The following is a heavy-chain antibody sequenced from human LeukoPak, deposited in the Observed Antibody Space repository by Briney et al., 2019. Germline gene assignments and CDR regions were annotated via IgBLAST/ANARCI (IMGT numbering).Heavy chain of an antibody. Sequence: SVKVSCKASGYTFTSYYMHWVRQAPGQGLEWMGGIIPIFGTANYAQKFQGRVTITADESTSTAYMELSSLRSEDTAVYYCARWAAVAGTPKKGLDYWGQGTLVTVSS. CDR1: GYTFTSYY. V-gene: IGHV1-69*13. CDR2: IIPIFGTA. J-gene: IGHJ4*02. D-gene: IGHD6-19*01. CDR3: ARWAAVAGTPKKGLDY.